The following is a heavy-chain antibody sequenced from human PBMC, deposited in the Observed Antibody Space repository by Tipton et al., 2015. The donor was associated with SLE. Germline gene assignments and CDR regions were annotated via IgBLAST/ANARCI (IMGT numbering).Heavy chain of an antibody. CDR1: GGSFSGYY. CDR3: AIEMSAYDFWSGGDRYYYMDV. V-gene: IGHV4-34*01. D-gene: IGHD3-3*01. Sequence: TLSLTCAVYGGSFSGYYWSWIRQPPGKGLEWIGEINHSGSTNYNPSLKSRVTISVDTSKNQFSLKLSSVTAADTAVYYCAIEMSAYDFWSGGDRYYYMDVRGKGTTVTVSS. CDR2: INHSGST. J-gene: IGHJ6*03.